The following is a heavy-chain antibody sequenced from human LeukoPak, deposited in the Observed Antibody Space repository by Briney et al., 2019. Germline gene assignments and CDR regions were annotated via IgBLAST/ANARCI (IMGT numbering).Heavy chain of an antibody. Sequence: GGSLRLSCAASGFTFNTYTMHWVRQAPGKGLGWVAVIWYDGNYAYYGDSVRGRFTISRDNSKKTLYLQMNSLRAEDTAVYYCARDGFGDLLKLCFASWGQGTLVTVSS. CDR1: GFTFNTYT. J-gene: IGHJ4*02. V-gene: IGHV3-33*01. D-gene: IGHD3-10*01. CDR2: IWYDGNYA. CDR3: ARDGFGDLLKLCFAS.